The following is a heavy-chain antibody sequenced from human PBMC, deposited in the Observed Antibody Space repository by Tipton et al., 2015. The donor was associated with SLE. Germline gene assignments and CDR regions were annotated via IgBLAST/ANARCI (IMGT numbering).Heavy chain of an antibody. J-gene: IGHJ6*03. CDR3: ARGGFIAYYYYYMDV. D-gene: IGHD3-16*02. Sequence: AGLVKPSETLSLTCAVYGGSFSGYYWSWIRQPPGKGLEWIGEINHSGSTNYNPSLKSRVTISVDTSKNQFSLKLSSVTAADTAVYYCARGGFIAYYYYYMDVWGKGTTVTVSS. CDR1: GGSFSGYY. V-gene: IGHV4-34*01. CDR2: INHSGST.